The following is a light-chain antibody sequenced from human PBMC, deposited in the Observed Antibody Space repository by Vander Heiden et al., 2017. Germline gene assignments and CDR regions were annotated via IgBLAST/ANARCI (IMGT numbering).Light chain of an antibody. CDR1: QTISSL. V-gene: IGKV1-5*03. J-gene: IGKJ4*01. CDR3: QQYNTYST. Sequence: DIKMTESPSTLSESVGDRVTIPCRASQTISSLVAWYQQKPGKPPKILIYKTSNLENGVPSRFSGSGSGTEFTLTISSLQPDDFATYYCQQYNTYSTFGGGTKVEIK. CDR2: KTS.